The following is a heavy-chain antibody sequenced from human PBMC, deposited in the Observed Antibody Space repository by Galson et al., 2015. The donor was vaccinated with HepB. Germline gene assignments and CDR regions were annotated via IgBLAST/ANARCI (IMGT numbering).Heavy chain of an antibody. Sequence: SLRLSCAASGFNFTFCDMSWVRQAPGKGLEWVAYISRGSRLIYYTDSVKGRFTISRDTAKNSLSLPMNSLRAEDTAVYYCAKSWDLRRELDSWGQGTLVTVSS. CDR1: GFNFTFCD. J-gene: IGHJ4*02. V-gene: IGHV3-21*06. D-gene: IGHD1-26*01. CDR3: AKSWDLRRELDS. CDR2: ISRGSRLI.